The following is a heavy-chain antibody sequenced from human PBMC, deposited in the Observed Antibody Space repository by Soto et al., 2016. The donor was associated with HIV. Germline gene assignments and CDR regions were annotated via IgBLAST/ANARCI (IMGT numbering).Heavy chain of an antibody. CDR1: GLSITSNY. CDR3: ARDENYYEAYGLDV. D-gene: IGHD3-22*01. Sequence: EVQLVESGGGLVQPGGSLRLSCAASGLSITSNYMSWVRQAPEKGPEWVSIIYSGGKIDYADSVKGRFTISRDSSKNTLYLQMNSLRAEDTAVYYCARDENYYEAYGLDVWGQGTTVTVSS. J-gene: IGHJ6*02. V-gene: IGHV3-66*01. CDR2: IYSGGKI.